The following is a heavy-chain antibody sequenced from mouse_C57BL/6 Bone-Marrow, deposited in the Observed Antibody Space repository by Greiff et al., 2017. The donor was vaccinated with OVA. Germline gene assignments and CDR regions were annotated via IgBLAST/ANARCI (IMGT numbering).Heavy chain of an antibody. CDR3: AREGPTTVVATRYFDV. V-gene: IGHV5-12*01. CDR2: ISNGGGST. D-gene: IGHD1-1*01. CDR1: GFTFSDYY. J-gene: IGHJ1*03. Sequence: EVMLVESGGGLVQPGGSLKLSCAASGFTFSDYYMYWVRQTPEKRLEWVAYISNGGGSTYYPDTVKGRFTISRDNAKNTLYLQMSRLKSEDTAMYYCAREGPTTVVATRYFDVWGTGTTVTVSS.